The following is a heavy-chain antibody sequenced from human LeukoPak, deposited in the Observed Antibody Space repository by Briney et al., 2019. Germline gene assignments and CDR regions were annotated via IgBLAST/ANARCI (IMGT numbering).Heavy chain of an antibody. V-gene: IGHV3-48*01. Sequence: GGSLRLSCAASGFTFSSYSMNWVRQAPGKGLEWVSYISSSSSTIYYADSVKGRFTISRDNSKNTLYLQMNSLRAEDTAVYYCARAVLSGDYWGQGTLVTVSS. J-gene: IGHJ4*02. CDR2: ISSSSSTI. CDR3: ARAVLSGDY. CDR1: GFTFSSYS.